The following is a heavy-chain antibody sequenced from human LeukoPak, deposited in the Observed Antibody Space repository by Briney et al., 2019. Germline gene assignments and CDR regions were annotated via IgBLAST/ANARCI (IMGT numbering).Heavy chain of an antibody. V-gene: IGHV1-18*01. CDR3: ARLPMPMTTSLAFFDY. Sequence: GASVKVSCKASGYTFTSYGISWVQQAPGQGLEWMGWISAYNGNTNYAQKLQGRVTMTTDTSTSTAYMELRSLRSDDTAVYYCARLPMPMTTSLAFFDYWGQGTLVTVSS. D-gene: IGHD4-17*01. CDR2: ISAYNGNT. J-gene: IGHJ4*02. CDR1: GYTFTSYG.